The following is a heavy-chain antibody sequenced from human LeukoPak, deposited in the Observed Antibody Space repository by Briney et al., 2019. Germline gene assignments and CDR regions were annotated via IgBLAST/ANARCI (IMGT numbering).Heavy chain of an antibody. CDR3: AREIAGGCDY. J-gene: IGHJ4*02. CDR1: GFTFSNYW. V-gene: IGHV3-74*01. CDR2: INSDGSNT. D-gene: IGHD2/OR15-2a*01. Sequence: PGGSRRLSCAASGFTFSNYWMHWVRQAPGKGLVWVSRINSDGSNTGYADFVKGRFTISRDNAKNTLYLQMNSLRAEDTAVYFCAREIAGGCDYWGQETLVTVSS.